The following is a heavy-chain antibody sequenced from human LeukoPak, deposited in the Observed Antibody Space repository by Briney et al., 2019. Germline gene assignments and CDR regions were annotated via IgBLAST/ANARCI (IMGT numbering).Heavy chain of an antibody. J-gene: IGHJ6*03. V-gene: IGHV3-74*01. CDR2: INSDGSST. CDR1: GFTFSSYW. Sequence: GGSLRLSCAASGFTFSSYWMHWVRQAPGKGLVWVSRINSDGSSTSYADSVKGRFTISRDNAKNTLYLQMNSLRAEDTAVYYCARISSSWYHYYYYMDVWGKGTTVTVSS. D-gene: IGHD6-13*01. CDR3: ARISSSWYHYYYYMDV.